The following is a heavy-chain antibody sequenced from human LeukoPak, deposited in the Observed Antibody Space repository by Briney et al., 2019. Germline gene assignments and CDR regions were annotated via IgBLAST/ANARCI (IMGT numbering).Heavy chain of an antibody. CDR3: ARELTVYDYVWGSYRPNWFDP. V-gene: IGHV4-39*07. CDR1: GGSISSSSYY. Sequence: NPSETLSLTCTVSGGSISSSSYYWGWIRQPPGKGLEWIGSIYYSGSTYYNPSLKSRVTISVDTSKNQFSLKLSSVTAADTAVYYCARELTVYDYVWGSYRPNWFDPWGQGTLVTVSS. CDR2: IYYSGST. J-gene: IGHJ5*02. D-gene: IGHD3-16*02.